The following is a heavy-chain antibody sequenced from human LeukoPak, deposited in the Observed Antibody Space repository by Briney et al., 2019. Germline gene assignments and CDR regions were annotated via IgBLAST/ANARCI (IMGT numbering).Heavy chain of an antibody. J-gene: IGHJ5*02. V-gene: IGHV1-46*01. D-gene: IGHD1-26*01. Sequence: ASVKVSCKASGYTFTGYYMHWVRQAPGQGLEWMGIINPNSGTTSYAQKFQGRVAMTRDTSTSTVYMELSSLRSEDTAVYYCARDAHSGSYYYNWFDPWGQGTLVTVSS. CDR3: ARDAHSGSYYYNWFDP. CDR2: INPNSGTT. CDR1: GYTFTGYY.